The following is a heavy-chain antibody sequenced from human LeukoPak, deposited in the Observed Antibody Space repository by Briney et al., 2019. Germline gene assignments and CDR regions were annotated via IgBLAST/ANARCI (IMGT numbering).Heavy chain of an antibody. CDR1: GFTFSSYA. CDR2: ISYDGGNK. Sequence: HPGRSLRLSCAASGFTFSSYAVHWVRQAPGKGLEWVAVISYDGGNKYYADSVKGRFTISRDNSKNTLYLQMNSLRAEDTAVYYCVRDLGYCSGGSCYREQWLIDYWGQGTLVTVSS. J-gene: IGHJ4*02. V-gene: IGHV3-30*04. D-gene: IGHD2-15*01. CDR3: VRDLGYCSGGSCYREQWLIDY.